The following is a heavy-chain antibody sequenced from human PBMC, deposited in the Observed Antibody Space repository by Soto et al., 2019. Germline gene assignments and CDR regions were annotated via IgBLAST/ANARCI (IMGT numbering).Heavy chain of an antibody. Sequence: SETLSLTCIVSGDSISSPTFYWGWIRQPPGKGLEWIGEVYHNGRTHYNPSLKSRVTISVDTSKNQFSLKLSSVTAADTAVYYCARAFYGDYSDYYYMDVWGKGTTVTVSS. V-gene: IGHV4-39*01. CDR3: ARAFYGDYSDYYYMDV. CDR1: GDSISSPTFY. CDR2: VYHNGRT. J-gene: IGHJ6*03. D-gene: IGHD4-17*01.